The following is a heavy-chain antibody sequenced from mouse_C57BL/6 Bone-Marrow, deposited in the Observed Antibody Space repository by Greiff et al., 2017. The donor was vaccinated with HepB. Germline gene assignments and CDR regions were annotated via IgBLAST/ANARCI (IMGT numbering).Heavy chain of an antibody. Sequence: EVMLVESGGGLVQPGGSMKLSCAASGFTFSDAWMDWVRQSPEKGLEWVAEIRNKANNHATYYAESVKGRFTISRDESKSSVYLQMNSLRAEDTGIYYCTRNDGYYVEAMDYWGQGTSVTVSS. CDR2: IRNKANNHAT. V-gene: IGHV6-6*01. J-gene: IGHJ4*01. CDR1: GFTFSDAW. D-gene: IGHD2-3*01. CDR3: TRNDGYYVEAMDY.